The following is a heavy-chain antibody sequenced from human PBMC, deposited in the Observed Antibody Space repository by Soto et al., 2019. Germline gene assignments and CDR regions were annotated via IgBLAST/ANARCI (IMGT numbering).Heavy chain of an antibody. J-gene: IGHJ3*02. CDR3: ARNLAVAGRGDDDFDI. Sequence: AASVKVSCKASGYTFTGYYMHWVRQAPGQGLEWMGWINPNSGGTNYAQKFQGRVTMTRDTSISTAYMELSRLRSDDTAVYYCARNLAVAGRGDDDFDICGHGTMVTVS. D-gene: IGHD6-19*01. CDR1: GYTFTGYY. V-gene: IGHV1-2*02. CDR2: INPNSGGT.